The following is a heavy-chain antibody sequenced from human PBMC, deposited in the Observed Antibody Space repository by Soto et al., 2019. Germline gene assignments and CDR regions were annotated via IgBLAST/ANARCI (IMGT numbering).Heavy chain of an antibody. CDR2: LYTGGNT. CDR3: VRDKSPAEMAFGY. J-gene: IGHJ4*02. D-gene: IGHD2-2*03. V-gene: IGHV3-53*01. CDR1: GFTVNGNY. Sequence: GCLLLACAASGFTVNGNYMSWVRQTPRKGLEWVSILYTGGNTYYADSVQGLFTISRDTSMNTLHLQTNSLRAEDTAMYFCVRDKSPAEMAFGYWGQGTLVTVSS.